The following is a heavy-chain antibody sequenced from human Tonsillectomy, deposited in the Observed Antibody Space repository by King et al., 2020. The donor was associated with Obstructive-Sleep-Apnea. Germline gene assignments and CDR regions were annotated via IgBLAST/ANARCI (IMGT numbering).Heavy chain of an antibody. CDR2: FDPEDGET. V-gene: IGHV1-24*01. Sequence: VQLVQSGAEVKKPGASVKVSCKVSGYTLTELSMHLVRQAPGKGLEWWGGFDPEDGETLYAQKVQGRVTMTEDTSTDTAYMERSSLRSEDTAVYYCATRGIYCSGGSCYYRNWFDPWGQGTLVTVSS. CDR1: GYTLTELS. D-gene: IGHD2-15*01. CDR3: ATRGIYCSGGSCYYRNWFDP. J-gene: IGHJ5*02.